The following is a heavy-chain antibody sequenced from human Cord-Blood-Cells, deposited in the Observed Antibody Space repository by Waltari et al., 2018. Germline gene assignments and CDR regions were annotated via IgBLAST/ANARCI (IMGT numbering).Heavy chain of an antibody. CDR2: IWYDGSNK. D-gene: IGHD6-6*01. Sequence: QVQLVESGGGVVQPGRSLRLSCAASGFTFSSYGMHWVRQAPGKGLEWVAVIWYDGSNKYYEYSVKGRFTISRDNSKNPLYLQMSSLRAEDTAVYYCARDDRVPFGVAARPLYYYYGMDVWGQGTTVTVSS. V-gene: IGHV3-33*01. CDR1: GFTFSSYG. CDR3: ARDDRVPFGVAARPLYYYYGMDV. J-gene: IGHJ6*02.